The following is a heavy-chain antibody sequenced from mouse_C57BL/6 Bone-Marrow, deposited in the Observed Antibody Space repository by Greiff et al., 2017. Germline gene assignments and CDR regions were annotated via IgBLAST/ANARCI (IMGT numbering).Heavy chain of an antibody. CDR2: IWGVGSP. V-gene: IGHV2-6*01. CDR1: GFSLTRYG. Sequence: QVQLKESGPGLVAPSQSLSITCTVSGFSLTRYGVDWVRQSPGKGLEWLGVIWGVGSPNYNSALKSRLSIRKDNSKSQVFLQMNSLQTDDTAMYYGSSGPAMDYWGQGTSVTVSS. J-gene: IGHJ4*01. CDR3: SSGPAMDY.